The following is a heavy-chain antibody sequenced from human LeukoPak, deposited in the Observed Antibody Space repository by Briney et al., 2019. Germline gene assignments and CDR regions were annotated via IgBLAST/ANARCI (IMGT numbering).Heavy chain of an antibody. Sequence: SQTLSLTFTGSGGSISRGDYYWRWSRHPPGKGMEWLGCIYCSGSTYYDPALKSRVTISVDTSKNQFSLKLSSVTAADTAVYYCAKQRANWGSDYFDYWGQGTLVTVSS. CDR3: AKQRANWGSDYFDY. J-gene: IGHJ4*02. CDR1: GGSISRGDYY. CDR2: IYCSGST. V-gene: IGHV4-30-4*01. D-gene: IGHD7-27*01.